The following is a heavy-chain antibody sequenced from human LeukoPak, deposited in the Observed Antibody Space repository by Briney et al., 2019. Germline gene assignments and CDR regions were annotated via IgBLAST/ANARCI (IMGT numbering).Heavy chain of an antibody. V-gene: IGHV4-59*01. D-gene: IGHD3-16*01. CDR2: IYYSGST. CDR3: ARDGGVDAFDI. Sequence: SETLSLTRTVSGGSISSYYWSWIRQPPGKGLEWIGYIYYSGSTNYNPSLKSRVTISLDTSKNQFSLKLSSVTAADTAVYYCARDGGVDAFDIWGQGTMVTVSS. CDR1: GGSISSYY. J-gene: IGHJ3*02.